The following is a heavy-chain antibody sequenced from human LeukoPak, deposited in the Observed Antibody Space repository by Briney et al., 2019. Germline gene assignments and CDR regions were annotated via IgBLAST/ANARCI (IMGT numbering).Heavy chain of an antibody. D-gene: IGHD5-18*01. CDR3: ARDVRGGYHDY. CDR1: GFTFSGYW. J-gene: IGHJ4*02. V-gene: IGHV3-74*01. Sequence: GGSLRLSCAASGFTFSGYWMHWVRQAQGKGLVWVSRIKSDGSYTAYADSVKGRFTISRDNAKNTLYLQMNSLRAEDTAVYYCARDVRGGYHDYWGQGTLVTVSS. CDR2: IKSDGSYT.